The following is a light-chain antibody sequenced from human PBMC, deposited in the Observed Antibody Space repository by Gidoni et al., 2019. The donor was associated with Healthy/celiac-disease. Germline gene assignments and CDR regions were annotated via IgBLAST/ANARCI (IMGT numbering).Light chain of an antibody. CDR2: LGS. J-gene: IGKJ2*01. CDR3: MQALQTSYT. V-gene: IGKV2-28*01. CDR1: QSLLHSNGYTY. Sequence: DIVMTQSPLSLPVTPGEPASISCRSSQSLLHSNGYTYLDWYLQKPGQSPQLLIYLGSNRASGGPDRFSGSGSGTDFTLKISRVEAEDVGVYYCMQALQTSYTFGQGTKLEIK.